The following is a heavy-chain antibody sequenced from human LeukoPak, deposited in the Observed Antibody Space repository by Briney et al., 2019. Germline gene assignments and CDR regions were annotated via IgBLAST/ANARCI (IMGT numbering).Heavy chain of an antibody. J-gene: IGHJ3*02. V-gene: IGHV4-59*01. Sequence: SETLSLTCSVSGGSISSYYWSWIRQPPGKGLELIGYIYYSGSTNYNPSLKSRVTISVDTSKNQFSLRLSSVTAADTAVYYCARGGSDSSGYYYDAFDIWGQGTMVTVSS. CDR3: ARGGSDSSGYYYDAFDI. CDR1: GGSISSYY. CDR2: IYYSGST. D-gene: IGHD3-22*01.